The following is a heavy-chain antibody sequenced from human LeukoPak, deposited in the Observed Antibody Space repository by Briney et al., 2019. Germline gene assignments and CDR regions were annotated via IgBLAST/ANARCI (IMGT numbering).Heavy chain of an antibody. CDR2: IYNSGTT. J-gene: IGHJ4*01. V-gene: IGHV4-39*01. CDR3: ASRVYGLGSFNY. CDR1: GDSISSTSYY. Sequence: SETLSLTCTVSGDSISSTSYYWDWIRQPPGKGLEWSGCIYNSGTTYYNPSLKSRVTIAVDTSKNQFSLTVSSVTAADTAVYYCASRVYGLGSFNYWGQGTLVTVSS. D-gene: IGHD3-10*01.